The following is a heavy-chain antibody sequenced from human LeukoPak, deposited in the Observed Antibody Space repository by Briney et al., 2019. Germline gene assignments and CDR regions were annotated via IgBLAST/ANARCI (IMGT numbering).Heavy chain of an antibody. CDR3: ARESESSGWYDY. Sequence: PGGSLILSCAALGFMFHDYAIHWVRQAPGKGLEWVSLISGDGGSTFYADSVKGRFTISRDNSKNSLYLQMNSLRSDDTALYYCARESESSGWYDYWGQGTLVTVSS. D-gene: IGHD6-19*01. V-gene: IGHV3-43*02. CDR2: ISGDGGST. J-gene: IGHJ4*02. CDR1: GFMFHDYA.